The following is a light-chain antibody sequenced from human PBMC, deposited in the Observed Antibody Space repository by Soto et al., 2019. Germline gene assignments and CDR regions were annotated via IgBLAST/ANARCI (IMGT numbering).Light chain of an antibody. V-gene: IGLV2-14*01. Sequence: LTQPASVSGSPGQSITISFTGTSSDVGGYNSVSWYRQDPGKAPKLIIYDVTYRPSGVSNRFSGSKSGNTASLTISGLQSEDEADYHCSSFTSSITYVFGTGTKVTVL. J-gene: IGLJ1*01. CDR3: SSFTSSITYV. CDR2: DVT. CDR1: SSDVGGYNS.